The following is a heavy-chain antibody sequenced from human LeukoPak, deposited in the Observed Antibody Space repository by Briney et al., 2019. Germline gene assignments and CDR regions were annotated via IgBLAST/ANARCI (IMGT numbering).Heavy chain of an antibody. J-gene: IGHJ6*03. CDR3: AKCRDYYYYFMDV. V-gene: IGHV3-23*01. CDR2: ISGSGGGT. Sequence: GGSLRLSCSASGSTFSTFAMSWVRQAPGKGLEWVSSISGSGGGTYYADSVKGRFTISRDNSKNTLYLQMNSLRAEDTAVYYCAKCRDYYYYFMDVWGKGTTVTVSS. CDR1: GSTFSTFA. D-gene: IGHD2-15*01.